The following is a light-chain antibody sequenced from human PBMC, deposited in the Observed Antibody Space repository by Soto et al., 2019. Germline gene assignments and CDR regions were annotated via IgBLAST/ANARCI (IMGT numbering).Light chain of an antibody. CDR1: SSDVDGYNY. Sequence: QSALTQPASVSGSPGQSITISCTGTSSDVDGYNYVSWYQYHPGKAPKLMIYDVNNRPSGVSNRFSGSKSGNTASLTISGFQAEDEADYYCSSFTISRNTVIFGGGTKLTVL. CDR2: DVN. J-gene: IGLJ2*01. V-gene: IGLV2-14*01. CDR3: SSFTISRNTVI.